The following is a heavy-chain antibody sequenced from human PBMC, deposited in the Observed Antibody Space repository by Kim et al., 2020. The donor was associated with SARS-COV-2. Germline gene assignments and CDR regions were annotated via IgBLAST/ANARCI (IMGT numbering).Heavy chain of an antibody. V-gene: IGHV4-34*01. CDR1: GGSFSGYY. CDR2: INHSGST. CDR3: ARGRFTIFGVVRAYYYMDV. Sequence: PSETLSLTCAVYGGSFSGYYWSWIRQPPGKGLEWIGEINHSGSTNYNPSLKSRVTISVDTSKNQFSLKLSSVTAADTAVYYCARGRFTIFGVVRAYYYMDVWGKGTTVTVSS. D-gene: IGHD3-3*01. J-gene: IGHJ6*03.